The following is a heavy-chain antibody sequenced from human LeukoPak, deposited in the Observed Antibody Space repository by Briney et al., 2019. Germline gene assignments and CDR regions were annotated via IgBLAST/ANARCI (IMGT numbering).Heavy chain of an antibody. J-gene: IGHJ4*02. Sequence: GGSLRLSCAASGFTFSSYWMHWVRQAPGKGLVWVSRINSDGSSTSYADSVKGRFTISKDNAKNTLYLQMNSLRAEDTAVYYCARDLTWFGELSLYYFDYWGQGTLVTVSS. CDR3: ARDLTWFGELSLYYFDY. CDR1: GFTFSSYW. D-gene: IGHD3-10*01. CDR2: INSDGSST. V-gene: IGHV3-74*01.